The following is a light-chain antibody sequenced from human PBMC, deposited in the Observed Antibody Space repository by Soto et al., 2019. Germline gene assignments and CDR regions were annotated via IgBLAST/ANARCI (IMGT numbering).Light chain of an antibody. J-gene: IGLJ1*01. CDR3: TSYTSSGTLV. CDR2: RVN. CDR1: SSDVGGYDY. V-gene: IGLV2-14*01. Sequence: QSVRTQPASVSESPGQSITISCTGTSSDVGGYDYVSWYQHHPGKVPKLLIYRVNNWPSGVSSRFSGSKSGNTASLTISGLQAEDEADYYCTSYTSSGTLVFGSGTKVT.